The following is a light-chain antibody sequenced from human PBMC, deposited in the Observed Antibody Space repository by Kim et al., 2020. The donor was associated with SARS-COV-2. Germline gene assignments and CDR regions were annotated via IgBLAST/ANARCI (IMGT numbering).Light chain of an antibody. V-gene: IGLV3-19*01. J-gene: IGLJ3*02. CDR1: SLRSYY. Sequence: ALGQTVRITGQGDSLRSYYASWYQQKPGQAHVLVIYGKNNRPSGIPDRFSGSSSGNTASLTITGAQAEDEADYYCNSRDSSGNHWVFGGGTQLTV. CDR3: NSRDSSGNHWV. CDR2: GKN.